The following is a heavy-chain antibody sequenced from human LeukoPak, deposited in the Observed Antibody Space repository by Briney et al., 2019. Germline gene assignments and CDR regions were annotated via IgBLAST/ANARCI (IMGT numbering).Heavy chain of an antibody. D-gene: IGHD3-16*01. Sequence: SETLSLTCAVSGDSISSSHWWSWVRQPPGKGLEWIGEVYHTGDTNYNPSLKSRITISVDKSKNQFSLKLTSVTAADTAVYYCTRGGTDALSYWGQGTLVTVSS. CDR1: GDSISSSHW. V-gene: IGHV4-4*02. CDR2: VYHTGDT. CDR3: TRGGTDALSY. J-gene: IGHJ4*02.